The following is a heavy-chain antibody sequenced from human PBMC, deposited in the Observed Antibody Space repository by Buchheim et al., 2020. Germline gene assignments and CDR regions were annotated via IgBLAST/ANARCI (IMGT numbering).Heavy chain of an antibody. V-gene: IGHV3-21*01. Sequence: EVQLVESGGGLVKAGGSLRLSCVASGFSFSSYDMNWVRQAPGKGLEWVSSISSSSSYTYDAESVKGRFTISRDNAKNSLYLQMNSLRAEDTAVYYCARANFLGYWGQGTL. CDR3: ARANFLGY. CDR1: GFSFSSYD. J-gene: IGHJ4*02. CDR2: ISSSSSYT. D-gene: IGHD5-24*01.